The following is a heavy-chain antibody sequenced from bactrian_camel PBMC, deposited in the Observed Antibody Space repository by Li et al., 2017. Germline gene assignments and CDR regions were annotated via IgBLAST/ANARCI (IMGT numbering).Heavy chain of an antibody. Sequence: HVQLVESGGGSVQAGGSLRLSCVVSGNSYNPYYVAWFRQALGKEREGVAMVNIRGGSKYADSVKGRFTISEDNAKNTVYLQMDNLKPDDTAMYYCWADFPCLRSILGDPDGVFAPDLGYWGQGTQVTVS. J-gene: IGHJ6*01. CDR2: VNIRGGS. V-gene: IGHV3S53*01. CDR3: WADFPCLRSILGDPDGVFAPDLGY. D-gene: IGHD5*01. CDR1: GNSYNPYY.